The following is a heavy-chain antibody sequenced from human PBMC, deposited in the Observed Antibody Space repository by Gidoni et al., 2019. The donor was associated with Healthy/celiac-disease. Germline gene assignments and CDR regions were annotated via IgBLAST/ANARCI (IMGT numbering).Heavy chain of an antibody. V-gene: IGHV3-48*03. CDR3: ARDLEDVGGSYSDY. Sequence: EVQLVESGGGLVQPGGSLRLSCAASGFTFSSYEMNWVRQAPGKGLEWVSYISSSGSTIYYADSVKGRFTISRDNAKNSLYLQMNSLRAEDTAVYYCARDLEDVGGSYSDYWGQGTLVTVSS. J-gene: IGHJ4*02. CDR2: ISSSGSTI. D-gene: IGHD3-16*01. CDR1: GFTFSSYE.